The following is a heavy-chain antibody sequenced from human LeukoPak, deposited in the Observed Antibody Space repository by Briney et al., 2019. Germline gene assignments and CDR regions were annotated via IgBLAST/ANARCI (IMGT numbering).Heavy chain of an antibody. J-gene: IGHJ4*02. Sequence: GSVRVSCKASGYTFNGYYIHWVRQAPGQGLEWMGWINPNSGGTNYAQKFQGRVTMTRDTSISTAYMELSRLRSDDTVVFYCATSSGWKSNIDYWGQGTLVTVSS. D-gene: IGHD6-19*01. V-gene: IGHV1-2*02. CDR1: GYTFNGYY. CDR3: ATSSGWKSNIDY. CDR2: INPNSGGT.